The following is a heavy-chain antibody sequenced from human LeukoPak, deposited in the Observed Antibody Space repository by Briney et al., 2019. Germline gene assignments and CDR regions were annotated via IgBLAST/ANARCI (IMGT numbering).Heavy chain of an antibody. CDR2: IIPIFGTA. CDR3: ARVSGDYASYYFDY. V-gene: IGHV1-69*01. D-gene: IGHD4-17*01. Sequence: SVKVSCKASGGTFSSYAISWVRHAPGQGLVWMGGIIPIFGTANYAQKFQGRVTITADESTSTAYMELSSLRSEDTAVYYCARVSGDYASYYFDYWGQGTLVTVSS. CDR1: GGTFSSYA. J-gene: IGHJ4*02.